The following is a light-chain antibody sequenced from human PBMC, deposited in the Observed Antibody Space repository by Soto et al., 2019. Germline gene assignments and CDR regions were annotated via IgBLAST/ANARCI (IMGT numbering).Light chain of an antibody. Sequence: QSALTQPRSVSGSPGQSVTISCTGSSIHISTYDYVSWYQQYPDKAPNLLVYDVDRRPSGVPDRFSGSKSGNTASLTISGLQIDDEADYFCFAYAGTYVFGSGTKVTVL. J-gene: IGLJ1*01. CDR2: DVD. CDR1: SIHISTYDY. CDR3: FAYAGTYV. V-gene: IGLV2-11*01.